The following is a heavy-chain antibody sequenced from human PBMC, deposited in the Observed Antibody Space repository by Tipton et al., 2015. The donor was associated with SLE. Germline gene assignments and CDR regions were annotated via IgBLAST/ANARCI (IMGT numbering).Heavy chain of an antibody. J-gene: IGHJ4*02. Sequence: TLSLTCTVSGGSISSGSYYWSRIRQPAGKGLEWIGRIYTSGSTNYNPSLKSRVTISVDTSKNQFSLKLSSVTAADTAIYYCARDSGAIDYWGQGTLVTVSS. D-gene: IGHD3-10*01. V-gene: IGHV4-61*02. CDR1: GGSISSGSYY. CDR2: IYTSGST. CDR3: ARDSGAIDY.